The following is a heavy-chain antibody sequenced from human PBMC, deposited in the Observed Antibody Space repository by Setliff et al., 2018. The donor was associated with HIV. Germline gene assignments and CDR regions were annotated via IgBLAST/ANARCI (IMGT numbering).Heavy chain of an antibody. V-gene: IGHV4-34*01. J-gene: IGHJ6*03. Sequence: SETLSLSCAASGFTFSSYAMSWVRQPPGKGLEWIGEINHSGSIHYNPSLKSRFIISVDTSKNQFSLKVNSMTAADTAVYYCARGARLLAAYSDRWDYFYMAVWGKGTTVTVSS. D-gene: IGHD1-26*01. CDR3: ARGARLLAAYSDRWDYFYMAV. CDR2: INHSGSI. CDR1: GFTFSSYA.